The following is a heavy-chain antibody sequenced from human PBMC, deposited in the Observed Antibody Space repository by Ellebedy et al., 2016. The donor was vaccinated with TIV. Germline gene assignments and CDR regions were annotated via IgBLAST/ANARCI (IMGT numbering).Heavy chain of an antibody. J-gene: IGHJ4*02. CDR1: GGSISSSSYY. CDR3: AIGPAMVLYYFDY. Sequence: MPSETLSLTCTVSGGSISSSSYYWGWIRQPPGKGLEWIGSIYYSGSTYYNPSLKSRVTISVDTSKNQFSLKLSSVTAADTAVYYCAIGPAMVLYYFDYWGQGTLVTVSS. D-gene: IGHD5-18*01. V-gene: IGHV4-39*07. CDR2: IYYSGST.